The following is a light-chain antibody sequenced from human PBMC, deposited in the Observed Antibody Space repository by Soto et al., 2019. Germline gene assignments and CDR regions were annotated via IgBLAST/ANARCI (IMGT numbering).Light chain of an antibody. CDR1: ESIRTY. Sequence: EIVLTQSPATLSLSPGERATLSCRASESIRTYLAWYQQKPGQAPRLLIYDASNRATGVPARFSGSGSGTDLNITIDSLETEDFAAYYCQQRTNWPITFGQGTRLETK. V-gene: IGKV3-11*01. CDR2: DAS. CDR3: QQRTNWPIT. J-gene: IGKJ5*01.